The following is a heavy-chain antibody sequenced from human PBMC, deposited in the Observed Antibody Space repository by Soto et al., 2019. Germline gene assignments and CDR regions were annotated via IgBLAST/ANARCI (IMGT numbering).Heavy chain of an antibody. V-gene: IGHV3-30*18. Sequence: QVPLVESGGGVVQPGRSLRLSCAASGFTFSSYGMHWVRQAPGKGLEWVAVISYDGSNKYYADSVKGRFTISRDNSKNTLYLQMNSLRAEDTAVYYCAKEGLPLDSSGYVDYWGQGTLVTVSS. CDR2: ISYDGSNK. CDR1: GFTFSSYG. CDR3: AKEGLPLDSSGYVDY. D-gene: IGHD3-22*01. J-gene: IGHJ4*02.